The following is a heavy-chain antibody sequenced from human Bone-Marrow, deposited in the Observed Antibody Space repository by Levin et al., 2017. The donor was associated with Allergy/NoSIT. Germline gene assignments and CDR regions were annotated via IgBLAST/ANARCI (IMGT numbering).Heavy chain of an antibody. Sequence: SCAGSGFTFSNHAIHWVRQAPGKGLEWVTVISYDGTEKYYADSVKGRFTISRDNSQNTVILQMNSLRADDTAIYYCARGVVNWYFDVWGRGTVVTVSS. CDR1: GFTFSNHA. CDR2: ISYDGTEK. CDR3: ARGVVNWYFDV. J-gene: IGHJ2*01. V-gene: IGHV3-30*04.